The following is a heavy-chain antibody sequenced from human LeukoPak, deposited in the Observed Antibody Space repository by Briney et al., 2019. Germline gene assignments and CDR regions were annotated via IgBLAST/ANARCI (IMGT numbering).Heavy chain of an antibody. CDR1: GFTFRTST. CDR2: ISGSNNE. D-gene: IGHD4/OR15-4a*01. CDR3: VRIPNNANFPNWFDP. V-gene: IGHV3-69-1*01. Sequence: GGSLRLSCAASGFTFRTSTMNWVRQAPGQGLEWVSSISGSNNEYYADSVKGRPTISRDTAKNSLYLQMNSLRAEDTAVYHCVRIPNNANFPNWFDPWGQGTLVTVSS. J-gene: IGHJ5*02.